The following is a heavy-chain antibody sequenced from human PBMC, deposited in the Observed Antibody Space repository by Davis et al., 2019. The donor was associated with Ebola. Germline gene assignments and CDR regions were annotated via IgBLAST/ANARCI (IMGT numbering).Heavy chain of an antibody. CDR2: ISSRSNYI. V-gene: IGHV3-21*01. J-gene: IGHJ4*02. D-gene: IGHD5-24*01. CDR3: ARAQEMATNVPGY. Sequence: GESLKISCAASGLTFSGYSVNWVRQAPGKGLEWVSSISSRSNYIYYADSLKGRFTISRDNAKNSVYLEMNSLSAEDTAVYYCARAQEMATNVPGYWGQGTVVIVSS. CDR1: GLTFSGYS.